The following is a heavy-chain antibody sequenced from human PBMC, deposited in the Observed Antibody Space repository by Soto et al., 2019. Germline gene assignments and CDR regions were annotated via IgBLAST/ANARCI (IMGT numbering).Heavy chain of an antibody. J-gene: IGHJ6*02. CDR1: GFTFSDSY. Sequence: PGGSLRLSCAASGFTFSDSYMSWIRQAPGKGLEWISYITFSGNTVYYADSLKGRFTISRDNAENSLYLQMNRLRAEDTAVYYCARVSWREKYGMDVWGQGTTVTVSS. CDR3: ARVSWREKYGMDV. V-gene: IGHV3-11*01. CDR2: ITFSGNTV.